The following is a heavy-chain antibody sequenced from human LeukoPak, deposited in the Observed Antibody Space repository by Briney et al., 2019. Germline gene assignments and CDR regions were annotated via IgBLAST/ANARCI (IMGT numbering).Heavy chain of an antibody. CDR2: INPSGGST. D-gene: IGHD2/OR15-2a*01. J-gene: IGHJ3*02. Sequence: ASVKVSCKASGYTFTSYSISWVRQAPGQGLEWMGIINPSGGSTTYAQKFQGRVTMTRDTSTSTVYMELSSLRSEDTAMYYCARVFYVVGAFDIWGQGTMVTVSS. CDR3: ARVFYVVGAFDI. V-gene: IGHV1-46*01. CDR1: GYTFTSYS.